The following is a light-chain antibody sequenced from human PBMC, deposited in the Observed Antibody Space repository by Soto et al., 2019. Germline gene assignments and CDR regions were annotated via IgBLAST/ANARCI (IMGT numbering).Light chain of an antibody. CDR1: QSVDIR. V-gene: IGKV3-11*01. CDR2: DAS. CDR3: HHRRAWPAT. Sequence: EVVLTQSPATLSLSPGERATLSCRASQSVDIRLAWYQQKPGQAPRLLIYDASTRATGIPARFSGSGAGTDFTLTITSLEPEDFAVYYCHHRRAWPATFGQGTKVEIK. J-gene: IGKJ1*01.